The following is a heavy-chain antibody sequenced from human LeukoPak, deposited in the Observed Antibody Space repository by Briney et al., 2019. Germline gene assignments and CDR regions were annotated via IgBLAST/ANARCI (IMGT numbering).Heavy chain of an antibody. CDR3: AREVWYDFWSGRRYYYYMDV. Sequence: SETLSLTCTVSGGSISSSSYYWGWIRQPPGKGLEWIGSIYYSGSTYYNPSLKSRVTISVDTSKNQFSLKLSSVTAADTAVYYCAREVWYDFWSGRRYYYYMDVWGKGTTVTVSS. D-gene: IGHD3-3*01. CDR2: IYYSGST. V-gene: IGHV4-39*07. J-gene: IGHJ6*03. CDR1: GGSISSSSYY.